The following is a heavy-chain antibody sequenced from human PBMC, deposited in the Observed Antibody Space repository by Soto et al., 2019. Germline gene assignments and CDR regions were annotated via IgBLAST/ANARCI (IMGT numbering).Heavy chain of an antibody. Sequence: QVQLVESGGGVVQPGRSLRLSCAASGFTFSSYGMHWVRQAPGKGLEWVAVISYDGNNKYYADSVKGRFTISRDSSKSTLYLQMNSLRAEDTAVYYCAKVRYSGSYYGMDVWGQGTTATVSS. J-gene: IGHJ6*02. D-gene: IGHD1-26*01. CDR3: AKVRYSGSYYGMDV. V-gene: IGHV3-30*18. CDR1: GFTFSSYG. CDR2: ISYDGNNK.